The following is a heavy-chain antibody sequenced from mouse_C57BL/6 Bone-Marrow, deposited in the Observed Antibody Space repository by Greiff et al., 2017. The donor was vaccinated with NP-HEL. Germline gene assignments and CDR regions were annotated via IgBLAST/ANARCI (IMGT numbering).Heavy chain of an antibody. V-gene: IGHV1-64*01. J-gene: IGHJ3*01. CDR3: ARYDYDASWFAY. Sequence: VQLQQPGAELVKPGASVKLSCKASGYTFTSYWMHWVKQRPGQGLEWIGMIHPNSGSTNYNEKFKSKATLTVDKSSSTAYMQLSSLTSDDSAVYYCARYDYDASWFAYWGQGTLVTVSA. D-gene: IGHD2-4*01. CDR1: GYTFTSYW. CDR2: IHPNSGST.